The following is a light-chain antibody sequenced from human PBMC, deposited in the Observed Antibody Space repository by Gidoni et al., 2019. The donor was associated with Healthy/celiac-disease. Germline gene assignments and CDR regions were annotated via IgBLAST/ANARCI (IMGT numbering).Light chain of an antibody. CDR1: QSVSSN. V-gene: IGKV3-15*01. Sequence: IVMTQFPATLSVSPGERATLSCRASQSVSSNLAWYQQKPGQAPRLLIFGASTRATGIPARFSGSGSGTEFTLTISSLQSEDFAVFYCQQYNNWPMYTFGQGTKLEIK. CDR2: GAS. CDR3: QQYNNWPMYT. J-gene: IGKJ2*01.